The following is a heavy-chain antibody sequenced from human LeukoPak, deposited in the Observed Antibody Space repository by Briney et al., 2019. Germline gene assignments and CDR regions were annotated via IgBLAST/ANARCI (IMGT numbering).Heavy chain of an antibody. Sequence: AGGTLRLSCAASGFTFSSYGMSWVRQAPGRGLEWVSVIYSGGSTYYADSVKGRFTISRDNSKNTLYLQMNSLRAEDTAVYYCARSYDSYFDYWGQGTLVTVSS. CDR3: ARSYDSYFDY. CDR2: IYSGGST. V-gene: IGHV3-66*01. D-gene: IGHD5-12*01. J-gene: IGHJ4*02. CDR1: GFTFSSYG.